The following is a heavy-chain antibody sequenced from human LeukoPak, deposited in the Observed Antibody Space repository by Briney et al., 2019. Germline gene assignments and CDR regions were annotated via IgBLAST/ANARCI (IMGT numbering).Heavy chain of an antibody. Sequence: ASVKVSCKASGYTFTDYHMYWVRQAPGQGLEWMGWINPNSGGTNYAQKFQGRVTMTRDTSISTAYMELSRLRSDDTAVYYCARRGINSLSAFDIWGQGTMVTVSS. CDR1: GYTFTDYH. D-gene: IGHD2/OR15-2a*01. CDR3: ARRGINSLSAFDI. CDR2: INPNSGGT. V-gene: IGHV1-2*02. J-gene: IGHJ3*02.